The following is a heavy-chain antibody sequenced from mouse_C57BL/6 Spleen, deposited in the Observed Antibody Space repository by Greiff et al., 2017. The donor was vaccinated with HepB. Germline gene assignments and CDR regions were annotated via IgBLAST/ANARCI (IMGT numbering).Heavy chain of an antibody. CDR1: GYTFTDYE. CDR3: TRGGSGYVDY. D-gene: IGHD3-2*02. Sequence: QVQLQQSGAELVRPGASVTLSCKASGYTFTDYEMHWVKQTPVHGLEWIGAIDPETGGTAYNQKFKGKAILTADKSSSTAYMELRSLTSEDSAVYYCTRGGSGYVDYWGQGTTLTVSS. CDR2: IDPETGGT. J-gene: IGHJ2*01. V-gene: IGHV1-15*01.